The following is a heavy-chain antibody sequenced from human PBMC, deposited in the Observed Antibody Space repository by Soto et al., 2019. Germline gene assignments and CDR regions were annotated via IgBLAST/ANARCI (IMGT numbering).Heavy chain of an antibody. CDR2: IWYDGSNK. D-gene: IGHD6-6*01. CDR3: ARDRRISNLAARNTIDY. Sequence: QVQLVESGGGVVQPGRSLRLSCAASGFTFSSYGMHWVRQAPGKGLEGGAVIWYDGSNKYYADSGKGRFTISRDNSKNTLYLQMNSLRDEETAVYYCARDRRISNLAARNTIDYWGQGTLVTVSS. V-gene: IGHV3-33*01. CDR1: GFTFSSYG. J-gene: IGHJ4*02.